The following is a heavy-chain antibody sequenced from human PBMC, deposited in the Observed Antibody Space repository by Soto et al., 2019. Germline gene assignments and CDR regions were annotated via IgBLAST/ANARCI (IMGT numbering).Heavy chain of an antibody. V-gene: IGHV3-23*01. CDR3: AKLGGYFTGGRCYSDS. D-gene: IGHD2-8*02. CDR1: GFTFSSYA. J-gene: IGHJ4*02. CDR2: IHSAGGSA. Sequence: EVQLLDSGGDLVQPGGSLRLSCAASGFTFSSYAMSWVRQAPGKGLEWVSLIHSAGGSAYYADSVKGRFTVSRDNFKNTLYLQMNSLGAEDTAVYYCAKLGGYFTGGRCYSDSWGQGTLVTVSS.